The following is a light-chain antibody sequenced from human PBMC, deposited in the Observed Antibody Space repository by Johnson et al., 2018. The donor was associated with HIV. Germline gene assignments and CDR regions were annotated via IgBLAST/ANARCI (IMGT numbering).Light chain of an antibody. CDR3: GTWDSSLSAYV. V-gene: IGLV1-51*01. Sequence: QSVLTQPPSVSAAPGQKVTISCSGSSSNIGKNYVSWYQQLPGTAPKLLIFDNNKRPSGIPDQFSGSQSGTSATLGITGLQTGDEADYYCGTWDSSLSAYVFGTGTKVTVL. CDR1: SSNIGKNY. J-gene: IGLJ1*01. CDR2: DNN.